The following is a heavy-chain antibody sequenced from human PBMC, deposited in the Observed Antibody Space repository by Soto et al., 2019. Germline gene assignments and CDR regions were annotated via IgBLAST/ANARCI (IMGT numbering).Heavy chain of an antibody. D-gene: IGHD6-19*01. J-gene: IGHJ6*02. CDR2: INSDGSST. CDR3: ASQVAGVYYYGMDV. V-gene: IGHV3-74*01. CDR1: VFTFSSYW. Sequence: WCSLRLSCSASVFTFSSYWMHWFRQAPGKGLVWVSRINSDGSSTSYADSVKGRFTISRDNAKNTLYLQMNSLRAEDTAVYYCASQVAGVYYYGMDVWGQGTTVTVSS.